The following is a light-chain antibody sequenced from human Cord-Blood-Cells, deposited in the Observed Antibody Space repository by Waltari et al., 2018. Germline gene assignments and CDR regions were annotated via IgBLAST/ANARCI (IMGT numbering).Light chain of an antibody. CDR1: SGHSSYA. Sequence: QLVLTQSPSASASLGASVKLTCTLSSGHSSYAIAWHQQQREKGPRHLMKLNSDGSHSKGDGIPDRFSGSSSGAARYLTIASLQAEDEADYYCQTWGSGIQVFGGGTKLTVL. V-gene: IGLV4-69*01. J-gene: IGLJ3*02. CDR2: LNSDGSH. CDR3: QTWGSGIQV.